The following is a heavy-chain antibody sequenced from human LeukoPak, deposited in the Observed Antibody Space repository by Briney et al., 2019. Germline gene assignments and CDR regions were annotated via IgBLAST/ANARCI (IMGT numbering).Heavy chain of an antibody. V-gene: IGHV3-53*01. D-gene: IGHD6-19*01. Sequence: GGSLRLSCAASGFAVNTYYMSWIRQAPGKGLEWVSMINTGGSTRYADSVKGRFTIPRDNSKNTVYLQMNSLRADDTALYYCSRESSQSHASDIWGQGTMVTVSS. CDR3: SRESSQSHASDI. CDR1: GFAVNTYY. CDR2: INTGGST. J-gene: IGHJ3*02.